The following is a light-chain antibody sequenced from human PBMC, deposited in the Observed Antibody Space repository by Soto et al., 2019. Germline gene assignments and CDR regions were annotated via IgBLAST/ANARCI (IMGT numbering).Light chain of an antibody. V-gene: IGKV1-9*01. Sequence: DIQLTQSPSFLSASVGDRVTITCRASQGISSYLAWYQQKPGKAPKLLIYGASTLESGVPSRFSGSGSGTEFKLTISSLQPEDCATYYCQELNSYPRTFGQGTKVEIK. J-gene: IGKJ1*01. CDR2: GAS. CDR1: QGISSY. CDR3: QELNSYPRT.